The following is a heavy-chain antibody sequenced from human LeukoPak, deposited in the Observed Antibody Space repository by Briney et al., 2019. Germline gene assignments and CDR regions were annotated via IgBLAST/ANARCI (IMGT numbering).Heavy chain of an antibody. D-gene: IGHD1-26*01. J-gene: IGHJ4*02. CDR2: ISASGGST. Sequence: PGGSLRLSCAASGYTFSDYAMNWVRQAPGKGLEWVSTISASGGSTYYADSVKGRFTISRDNSKNTLYLQMNSLRAEDTAVYYCARCATSGSYYCTTSFFDYWGQGTLVTVSS. V-gene: IGHV3-23*01. CDR1: GYTFSDYA. CDR3: ARCATSGSYYCTTSFFDY.